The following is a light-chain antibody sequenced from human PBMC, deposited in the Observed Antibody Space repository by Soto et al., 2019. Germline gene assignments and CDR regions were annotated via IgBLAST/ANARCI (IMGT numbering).Light chain of an antibody. CDR2: GVT. CDR1: AGDIGGYDY. Sequence: QSALTQPASVSGPPGQPITFPSTGTAGDIGGYDYVSWYQQHPGKVPKLIIYGVTNRPSGVSGRFSGSKSANTASLTISDLQAEDEADYYCSSFTTTSALKLFGGGTKLTVL. V-gene: IGLV2-14*03. CDR3: SSFTTTSALKL. J-gene: IGLJ2*01.